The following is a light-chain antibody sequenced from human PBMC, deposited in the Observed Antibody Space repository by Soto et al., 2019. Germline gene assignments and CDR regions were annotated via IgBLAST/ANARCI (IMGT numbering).Light chain of an antibody. V-gene: IGKV3-20*01. J-gene: IGKJ1*01. CDR2: GAS. Sequence: EIVLTQSPGTLSLSPGERATLSFRGSQSVSNSYLAWYQQKPGQAPRLLIYGASSMATGIPDRFTGSGSGTDFTLTISRLEPEYCVVDYGQHYCSPPPTLGQGTKV. CDR1: QSVSNSY. CDR3: QHYCSPPPT.